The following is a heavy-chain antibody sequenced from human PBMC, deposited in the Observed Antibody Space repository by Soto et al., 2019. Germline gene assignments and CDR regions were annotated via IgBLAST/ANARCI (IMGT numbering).Heavy chain of an antibody. CDR3: ARGIAVWYQGRYYYGMGV. CDR1: GGSVSSGSYY. V-gene: IGHV4-61*01. D-gene: IGHD2-2*01. Sequence: QVQLQESGPGLVKPSETLSLTCTVSGGSVSSGSYYWSWIRQPPGKGLEWIGYIYYSGCTNYNPSLKGRVTLSVDTSKNQSYLKLSSVTAADPAVYYCARGIAVWYQGRYYYGMGVWGQGTTVTVSS. J-gene: IGHJ6*02. CDR2: IYYSGCT.